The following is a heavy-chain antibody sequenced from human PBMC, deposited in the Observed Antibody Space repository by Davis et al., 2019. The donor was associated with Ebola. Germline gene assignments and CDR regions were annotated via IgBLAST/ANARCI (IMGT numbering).Heavy chain of an antibody. Sequence: SETLSLTCTVSGGSISSSSYYWGWIRQPPGKGLEWIGSIYYSGSTYYNPSLKSRVTISVDTSKNQFSLKLSPVTAADTAVYYCARHLIPDSSGFNEVFQHWGQGTLVTVSS. CDR3: ARHLIPDSSGFNEVFQH. J-gene: IGHJ1*01. CDR2: IYYSGST. D-gene: IGHD3-22*01. CDR1: GGSISSSSYY. V-gene: IGHV4-39*01.